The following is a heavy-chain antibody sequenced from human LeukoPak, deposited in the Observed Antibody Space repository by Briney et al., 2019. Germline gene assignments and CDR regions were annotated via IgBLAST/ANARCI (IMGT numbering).Heavy chain of an antibody. V-gene: IGHV4-30-2*01. Sequence: PSETLSLTCAVSGGSISSGGYSWSWIRQPPGKGLEWIGYIYHSGSTYYNPSLKSRVTISVDRSKNQFSLKLSSVTAADTAVYYCARGRSLSDYVWGSYRQRYYGMDVWGQGTTVTVSS. D-gene: IGHD3-16*02. J-gene: IGHJ6*02. CDR1: GGSISSGGYS. CDR3: ARGRSLSDYVWGSYRQRYYGMDV. CDR2: IYHSGST.